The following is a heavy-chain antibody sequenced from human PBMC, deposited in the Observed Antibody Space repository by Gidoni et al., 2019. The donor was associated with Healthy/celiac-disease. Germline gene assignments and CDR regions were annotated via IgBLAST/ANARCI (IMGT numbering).Heavy chain of an antibody. CDR2: ISYDGSNK. CDR1: GFTFSSYG. CDR3: AKDENSSGWDDFDY. D-gene: IGHD6-19*01. J-gene: IGHJ4*02. Sequence: QVQLVESGGGVVQPGRSLRLSCAASGFTFSSYGMHWVRQAPGKGLEWVAVISYDGSNKYYADSVKGRFTISRDNSKNTLYLQMNSLRAEDTAVYYCAKDENSSGWDDFDYWGQGTLVTVSS. V-gene: IGHV3-30*18.